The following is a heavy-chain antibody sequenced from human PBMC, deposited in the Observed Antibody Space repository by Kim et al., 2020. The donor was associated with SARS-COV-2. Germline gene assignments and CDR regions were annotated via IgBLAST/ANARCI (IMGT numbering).Heavy chain of an antibody. CDR3: AKDGKRGYGGYGFDY. J-gene: IGHJ4*02. V-gene: IGHV3-23*01. D-gene: IGHD5-12*01. Sequence: DSVKGRCTISRDNSKNTLYLQIDSLRAEDTAVYYCAKDGKRGYGGYGFDYWGQKALVTVSS.